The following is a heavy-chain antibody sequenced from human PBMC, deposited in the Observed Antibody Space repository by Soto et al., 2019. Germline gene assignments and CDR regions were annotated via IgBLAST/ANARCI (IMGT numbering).Heavy chain of an antibody. V-gene: IGHV4-61*01. CDR1: GGSVSSGSYY. J-gene: IGHJ6*02. Sequence: PSETLSLTCTVSGGSVSSGSYYWSWIRQPPGKGLEWIGYIYYSGSTNYNPSLKSRVTISVDTSKNQFSLKLSSVTAADTAVYYCARFLRVVVVVAATPNYGMDVWGQGTTVTVSS. CDR2: IYYSGST. D-gene: IGHD2-15*01. CDR3: ARFLRVVVVVAATPNYGMDV.